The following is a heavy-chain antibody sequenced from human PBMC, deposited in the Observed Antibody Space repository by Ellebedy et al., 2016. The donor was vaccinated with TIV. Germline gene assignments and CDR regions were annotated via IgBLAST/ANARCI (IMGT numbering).Heavy chain of an antibody. CDR3: ARLSYYDYVWGSSRRGHDFDY. V-gene: IGHV5-51*01. CDR2: IYPGDSDT. CDR1: GYKFTKNW. D-gene: IGHD3-16*02. J-gene: IGHJ4*02. Sequence: GGSLRLSXKGSGYKFTKNWIGWVRQVPGKGLEWMGIIYPGDSDTRYSLSFQGHVTISADKSISTAYLQWSSLKASDTAIYYCARLSYYDYVWGSSRRGHDFDYWGQGTLVTVSS.